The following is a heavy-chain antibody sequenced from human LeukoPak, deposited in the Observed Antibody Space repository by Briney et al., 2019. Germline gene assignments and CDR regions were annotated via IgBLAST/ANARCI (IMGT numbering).Heavy chain of an antibody. D-gene: IGHD3-16*01. J-gene: IGHJ6*03. CDR2: IYPGDSDT. CDR1: GYIFTNYW. Sequence: GESLKISCKVSGYIFTNYWIGWVRPMPGKGLEWMGIIYPGDSDTKFSPSFQGQVTISADKSISTTYLQWSSLKASDTAMYYCARLGGRYAGTGQGYMDVWGKGTTVTVSS. CDR3: ARLGGRYAGTGQGYMDV. V-gene: IGHV5-51*01.